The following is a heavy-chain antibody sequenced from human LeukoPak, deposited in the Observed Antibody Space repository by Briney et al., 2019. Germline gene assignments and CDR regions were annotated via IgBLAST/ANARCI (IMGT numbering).Heavy chain of an antibody. Sequence: GGSLRLSCAASRFTFSDSYMSWIRQAPGKGLEWVSYISSSGSTIYYADSVKGRFTISRDNAKNSLYLQMNSLRAEDTAVYYCTRAYYFGSGSYKFPFDYWGQGTLVTVSS. CDR3: TRAYYFGSGSYKFPFDY. V-gene: IGHV3-11*04. CDR1: RFTFSDSY. CDR2: ISSSGSTI. D-gene: IGHD3-10*01. J-gene: IGHJ4*02.